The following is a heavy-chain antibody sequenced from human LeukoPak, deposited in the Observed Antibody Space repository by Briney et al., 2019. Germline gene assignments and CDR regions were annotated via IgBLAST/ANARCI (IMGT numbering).Heavy chain of an antibody. CDR1: GFSVSSNY. D-gene: IGHD2-15*01. V-gene: IGHV3-53*01. J-gene: IGHJ4*02. CDR2: MYIDGST. CDR3: AKVVVAATTPFGY. Sequence: GGSLRLSCAASGFSVSSNYMSWVRQAPGKGLEWVSVMYIDGSTYYADSVKGRFTISRDNSKNTLYLQMNSLRAEDTAVYYCAKVVVAATTPFGYWGQGTLVTVSS.